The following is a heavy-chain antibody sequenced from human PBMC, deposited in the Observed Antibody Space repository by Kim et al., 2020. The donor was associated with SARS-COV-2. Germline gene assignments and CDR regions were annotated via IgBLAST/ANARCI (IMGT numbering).Heavy chain of an antibody. CDR3: AREAGSYYYYYYYGMDV. J-gene: IGHJ6*02. Sequence: GGSLRLSCAASGFTFSSYSMNWVRQAPGKGLEWVSSISSSSSYIYYADSMKGRFTISRDNAKNSLYLQMNSLRAEETAVYYCAREAGSYYYYYYYGMDVWGQGTTVTVSS. CDR2: ISSSSSYI. D-gene: IGHD1-26*01. V-gene: IGHV3-21*01. CDR1: GFTFSSYS.